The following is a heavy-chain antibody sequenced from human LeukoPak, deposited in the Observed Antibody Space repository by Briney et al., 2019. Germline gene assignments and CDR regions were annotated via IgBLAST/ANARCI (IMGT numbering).Heavy chain of an antibody. D-gene: IGHD6-6*01. J-gene: IGHJ4*02. CDR3: SRVSAYTTSSGEFDY. V-gene: IGHV3-9*01. Sequence: PGGSLRLSCAASGFTFDDHAMHWVRQAPGKGLEWVSGISWNSGGIAYADSVKGRFTISRDNAKNSHYLQMNSLRAEDTALYYCSRVSAYTTSSGEFDYWGQGTLVTVSS. CDR1: GFTFDDHA. CDR2: ISWNSGGI.